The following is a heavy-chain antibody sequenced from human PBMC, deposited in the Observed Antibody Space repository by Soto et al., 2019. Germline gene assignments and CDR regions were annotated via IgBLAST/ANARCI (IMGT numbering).Heavy chain of an antibody. CDR3: ARVLKPIGWAIAAAGVNSMGGNYWHHGMDV. J-gene: IGHJ6*01. D-gene: IGHD6-13*01. CDR2: IKQDGSEK. V-gene: IGHV3-7*01. Sequence: PGGSRRLSCAASGFTFSSHWMSWVRQAPGKRLERVANIKQDGSEKYYVGSCKGRCTISRDNAKNSLYLQMNNLIAEDTAVYYCARVLKPIGWAIAAAGVNSMGGNYWHHGMDVWGKGTTVTVAS. CDR1: GFTFSSHW.